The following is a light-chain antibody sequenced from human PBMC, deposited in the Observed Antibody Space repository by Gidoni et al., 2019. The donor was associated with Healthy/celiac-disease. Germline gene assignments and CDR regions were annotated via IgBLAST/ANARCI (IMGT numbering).Light chain of an antibody. J-gene: IGKJ4*01. Sequence: DIQMTQSPSTLSASVGDRVTITCRASQSISSWLAWYQQKPGKAPKLLIYKASSLESGVPSRFSGSGSGTEFTLTISSLQPDDFATYYCQQYNSYPLTFXXXTKXEIK. CDR2: KAS. V-gene: IGKV1-5*03. CDR3: QQYNSYPLT. CDR1: QSISSW.